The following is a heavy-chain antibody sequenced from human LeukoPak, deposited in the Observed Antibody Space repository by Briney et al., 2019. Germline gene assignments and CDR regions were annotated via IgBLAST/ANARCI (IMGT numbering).Heavy chain of an antibody. CDR1: GDSISSNY. J-gene: IGHJ4*02. CDR3: ARRIDGYVYFDC. CDR2: IYYSGST. D-gene: IGHD5-18*01. Sequence: PSETLSLTCTVSGDSISSNYWSWIRQPPGKGLEWIGWIYYSGSTTYNPSLKSRVTMSLDTSKTQFSLKLSSVTAADTAVYYCARRIDGYVYFDCWGQGTLVTVSS. V-gene: IGHV4-59*08.